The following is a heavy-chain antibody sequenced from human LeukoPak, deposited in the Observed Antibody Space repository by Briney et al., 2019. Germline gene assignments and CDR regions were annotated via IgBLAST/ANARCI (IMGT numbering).Heavy chain of an antibody. CDR1: GYTFTSYG. Sequence: ASVKVSCKASGYTFTSYGISWVRQAPGQGLEWMGWISAYSGNTNYAQKLQGRVTMTTDTSTSTAYMELRSLRSDDTAVYYCARLWFGNYYYYYYMDVWGKGTTVTVSS. V-gene: IGHV1-18*01. J-gene: IGHJ6*03. CDR3: ARLWFGNYYYYYYMDV. D-gene: IGHD3-10*01. CDR2: ISAYSGNT.